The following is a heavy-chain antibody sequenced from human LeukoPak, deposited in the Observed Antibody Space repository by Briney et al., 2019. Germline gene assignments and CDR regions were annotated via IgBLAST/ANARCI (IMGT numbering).Heavy chain of an antibody. J-gene: IGHJ3*02. Sequence: ASVKVSCKASGGTFSSYAISWVRQAPGQGLEWMGRIIPIFGTANYAQKFQGRVTITADESTSTAYMELSSLRSEDTAVYYCARGSQDIVVVVAATRDAFDIWGQGTMVTVSS. CDR3: ARGSQDIVVVVAATRDAFDI. V-gene: IGHV1-69*13. D-gene: IGHD2-15*01. CDR1: GGTFSSYA. CDR2: IIPIFGTA.